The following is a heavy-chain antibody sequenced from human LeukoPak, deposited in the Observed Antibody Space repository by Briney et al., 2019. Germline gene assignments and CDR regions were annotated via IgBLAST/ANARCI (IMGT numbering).Heavy chain of an antibody. CDR2: INGNGDST. CDR3: VKSFGGDYFRLFDA. Sequence: GGSLSLACSSFGSTVSLLCMHWVRQAPGKGLEYVSAINGNGDSTYYADSVRGRFTISRDNSRNTLYLQMNSLRAEDTAAYYCVKSFGGDYFRLFDAWGQGALVTVSS. D-gene: IGHD2-21*02. J-gene: IGHJ4*02. V-gene: IGHV3-64D*09. CDR1: GSTVSLLC.